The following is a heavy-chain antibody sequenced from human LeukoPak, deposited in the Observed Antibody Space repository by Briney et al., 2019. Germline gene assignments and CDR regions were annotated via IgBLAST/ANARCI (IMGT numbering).Heavy chain of an antibody. CDR3: ARDAVGYYDQVGYFDY. J-gene: IGHJ4*02. D-gene: IGHD3-22*01. Sequence: GGSLRLSCAASGFTFSSYAMHWVRQAPGKGLEWVAVISYDGSNKYYADSVKGRFTISRDNSKNTLYLQMNSLRAEDTAVYYCARDAVGYYDQVGYFDYWGQGTLVTVSS. CDR2: ISYDGSNK. V-gene: IGHV3-30-3*01. CDR1: GFTFSSYA.